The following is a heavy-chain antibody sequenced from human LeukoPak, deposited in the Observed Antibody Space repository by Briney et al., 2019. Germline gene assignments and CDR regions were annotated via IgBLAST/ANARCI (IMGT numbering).Heavy chain of an antibody. V-gene: IGHV3-21*01. D-gene: IGHD1-14*01. CDR3: TTGSPWVFDY. Sequence: GGSLRLSCAASGFTFSTYNMNWVRQAPGKGLGWVSSISSSGSDTYFADSVKGRFTVSRDNAKNSLHLQMNSLRAEDTAVYYCTTGSPWVFDYWGQGTLVTVSS. CDR2: ISSSGSDT. CDR1: GFTFSTYN. J-gene: IGHJ4*02.